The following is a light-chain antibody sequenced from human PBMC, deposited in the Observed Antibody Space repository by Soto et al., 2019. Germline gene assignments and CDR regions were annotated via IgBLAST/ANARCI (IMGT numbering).Light chain of an antibody. CDR1: QSISRW. Sequence: DIQMTQSPSTLSASVGDRVTITCRASQSISRWFAWYQQKPGKAPKLLIYDASSLESGVPSRFSGSGSVTEFTLTISSLQPDDFATYYCQQYNSYTWTFGQVTKVEIK. CDR3: QQYNSYTWT. J-gene: IGKJ1*01. CDR2: DAS. V-gene: IGKV1-5*01.